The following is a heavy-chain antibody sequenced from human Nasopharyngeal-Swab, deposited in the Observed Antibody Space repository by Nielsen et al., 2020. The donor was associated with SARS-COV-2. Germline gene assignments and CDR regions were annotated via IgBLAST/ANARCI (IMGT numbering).Heavy chain of an antibody. CDR1: GYSFTSYW. J-gene: IGHJ4*02. Sequence: KVSCKGSGYSFTSYWISWVRQMPGKGLEWMGRIDPSDSYTNYSPSFQGHVTISADKSVSTAYLQWSSLKASDTAMYYCARQYSSSSYWGQGTLVTVSS. V-gene: IGHV5-10-1*01. D-gene: IGHD6-6*01. CDR3: ARQYSSSSY. CDR2: IDPSDSYT.